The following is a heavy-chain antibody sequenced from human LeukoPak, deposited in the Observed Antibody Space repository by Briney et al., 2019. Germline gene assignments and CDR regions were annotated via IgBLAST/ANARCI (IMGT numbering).Heavy chain of an antibody. D-gene: IGHD4-17*01. Sequence: PGGSLRLSCAASGFTFSNAWMSWVRQAPGKGLEWVGRIKSKTDGGTTDYAAPVKGRFTISRDDSKNTLYLQTNSLKTEDTAVYYCTTDPGYGDYVVYFDYWGQGTLVTVSS. V-gene: IGHV3-15*01. CDR3: TTDPGYGDYVVYFDY. CDR1: GFTFSNAW. CDR2: IKSKTDGGTT. J-gene: IGHJ4*02.